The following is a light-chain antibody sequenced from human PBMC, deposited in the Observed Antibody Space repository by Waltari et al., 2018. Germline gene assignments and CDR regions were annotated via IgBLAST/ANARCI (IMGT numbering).Light chain of an antibody. V-gene: IGKV3-15*01. CDR2: GAS. Sequence: EILTPHSPPTLSVSPGERPTPPCRASQSVSSNLAWYQQKPGQAPRLLIYGASTRATGIPARFSGSGSGTEFTLTISSMQSEDFAVYYCQQYNNWPLWTFGQGTKVEIK. CDR1: QSVSSN. J-gene: IGKJ1*01. CDR3: QQYNNWPLWT.